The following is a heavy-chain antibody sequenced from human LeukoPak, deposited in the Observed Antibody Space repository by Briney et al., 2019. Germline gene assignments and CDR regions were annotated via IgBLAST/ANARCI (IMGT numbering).Heavy chain of an antibody. CDR2: IKWDASQN. CDR3: ARGTAQLAAAGLLDS. Sequence: GGSLRLSCAASGFTFSTFWMSWLRQAPGKGLEWVANIKWDASQNYYVDSVKGRFTISRDNSKNTLYLQMNSLRAEDTAVYFCARGTAQLAAAGLLDSRGQGTLVTVSS. J-gene: IGHJ4*02. CDR1: GFTFSTFW. D-gene: IGHD6-13*01. V-gene: IGHV3-7*05.